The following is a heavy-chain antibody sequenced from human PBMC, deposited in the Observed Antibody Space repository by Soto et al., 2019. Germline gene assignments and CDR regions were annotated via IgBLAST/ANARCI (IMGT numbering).Heavy chain of an antibody. J-gene: IGHJ5*02. V-gene: IGHV1-69*13. D-gene: IGHD2-2*01. CDR1: GGTFSSYA. CDR2: IIPIFGTA. Sequence: ASVKVSCKASGGTFSSYAISWVRQAPGQGLEWMGGIIPIFGTANYAQKFQGRVTITADESTSTAYMELSSLRSEDTAVYYCARGYCSSTSCYANLGAHYDFWSGYDNWFDPWGQGTLVTVSS. CDR3: ARGYCSSTSCYANLGAHYDFWSGYDNWFDP.